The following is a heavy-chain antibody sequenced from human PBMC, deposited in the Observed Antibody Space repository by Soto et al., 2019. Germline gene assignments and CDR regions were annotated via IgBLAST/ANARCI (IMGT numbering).Heavy chain of an antibody. CDR3: AREPYDYGDYVSSGMDV. J-gene: IGHJ6*02. CDR2: ISGSGGST. V-gene: IGHV3-23*01. D-gene: IGHD4-17*01. CDR1: GFTFSSYA. Sequence: GGSLRLSCAASGFTFSSYAMSWVRQAPGKGLEWVSAISGSGGSTYYADSVKGRFTISRDNSKNSLYLQMNSLRAEDTAVYYCAREPYDYGDYVSSGMDVWGQGTTVTVSS.